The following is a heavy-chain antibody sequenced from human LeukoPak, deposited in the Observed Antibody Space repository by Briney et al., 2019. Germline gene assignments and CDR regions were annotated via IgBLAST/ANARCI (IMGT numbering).Heavy chain of an antibody. Sequence: PRASVKVSCKASGYTFSVYYVHWVRQAPGQGLEWMGWINPNSGGTNYAQKFQGRATMTRDTSISTAYMELSRLRSDDTAVYYCASEELLWGVTTRKFDYWGQGTLVTVSS. CDR3: ASEELLWGVTTRKFDY. D-gene: IGHD4-17*01. CDR2: INPNSGGT. V-gene: IGHV1-2*02. CDR1: GYTFSVYY. J-gene: IGHJ4*02.